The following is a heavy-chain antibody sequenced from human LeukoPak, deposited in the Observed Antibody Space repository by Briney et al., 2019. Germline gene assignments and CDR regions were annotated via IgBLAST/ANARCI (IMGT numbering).Heavy chain of an antibody. Sequence: GGSLRLSCAAAGFTFSTSAMSWARQAPGKGLEWVSSISAGGGSTYYADSMKGRFTISRDFSNNTVYVQMNSLRAEDTAVYYCTNNYNFDYWGQGTLVTVSS. CDR1: GFTFSTSA. J-gene: IGHJ4*02. D-gene: IGHD4-11*01. CDR3: TNNYNFDY. V-gene: IGHV3-23*01. CDR2: ISAGGGST.